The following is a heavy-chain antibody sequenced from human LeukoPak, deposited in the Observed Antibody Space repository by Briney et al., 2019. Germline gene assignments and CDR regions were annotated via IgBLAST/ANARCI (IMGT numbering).Heavy chain of an antibody. D-gene: IGHD5-18*01. V-gene: IGHV3-23*01. CDR2: ITGSGDST. CDR1: GFTYSTHA. CDR3: ARGKGRGYNHTHLDY. J-gene: IGHJ4*02. Sequence: GGSLRLSCAASGFTYSTHAMTWVRQVPGKGLEWVSGITGSGDSTYYADSVKGRFTISRDNSESTLFLQMNSLRAEDTAVYHCARGKGRGYNHTHLDYWGQGTLVTVSS.